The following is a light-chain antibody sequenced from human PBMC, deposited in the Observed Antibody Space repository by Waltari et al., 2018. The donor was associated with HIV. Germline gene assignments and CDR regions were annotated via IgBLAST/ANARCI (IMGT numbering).Light chain of an antibody. J-gene: IGKJ1*01. CDR3: QQSYSTPRT. CDR1: QSISSY. CDR2: AAS. Sequence: DIQMTQSPSSLPASVGDIVTITCRASQSISSYLNWYQQKPGKAPKLLIYAASSLQSVVPSRFSGSGSGTDFTLTISSLQPEDFATYYCQQSYSTPRTFGQGTKVEIK. V-gene: IGKV1-39*01.